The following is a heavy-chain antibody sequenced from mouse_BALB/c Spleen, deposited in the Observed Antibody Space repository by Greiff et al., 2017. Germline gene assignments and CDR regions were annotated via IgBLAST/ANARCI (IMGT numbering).Heavy chain of an antibody. CDR3: VSAPPTTAWFAY. CDR2: IRSKSNNYAT. V-gene: IGHV10-1*02. CDR1: GFTFNTYA. D-gene: IGHD1-1*01. Sequence: EVQRVESGGGLVQPKGSLKLSCAASGFTFNTYAMNWVRQAPGKGLEWVARIRSKSNNYATYYADSVKVRFTISRDDSQSMLYLQMNNLKTEDTAMYYCVSAPPTTAWFAYWGQGTLVTVSA. J-gene: IGHJ3*01.